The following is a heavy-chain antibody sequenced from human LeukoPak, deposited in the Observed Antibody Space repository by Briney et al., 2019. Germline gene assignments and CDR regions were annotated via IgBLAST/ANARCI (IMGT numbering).Heavy chain of an antibody. V-gene: IGHV3-30*18. D-gene: IGHD1-26*01. CDR2: ISYDGSNK. J-gene: IGHJ4*02. CDR3: AKEGSFSGSYSYYFDY. CDR1: GFTSSSYG. Sequence: GGSLRLSCAASGFTSSSYGMHWVRQAPGKGLEWVAVISYDGSNKYYADSVKGRFTISRDNSKNTLYLQMNSLRAEDTAVYYCAKEGSFSGSYSYYFDYWGQGTLVTVSS.